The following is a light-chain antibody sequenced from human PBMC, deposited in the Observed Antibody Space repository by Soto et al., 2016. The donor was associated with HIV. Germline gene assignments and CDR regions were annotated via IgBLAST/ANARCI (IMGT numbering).Light chain of an antibody. V-gene: IGKV1-5*01. CDR2: DAS. CDR3: QQYNYY. Sequence: DIHMTQSPSTLSASVGDRVTITCRASQTLSTWLAWYQQKAGEAPKLLIYDASTLESGVPSRFSGSGSGTEFTLTISSLQPDDIATYYCQQYNYYFGGGTKVEIK. J-gene: IGKJ4*01. CDR1: QTLSTW.